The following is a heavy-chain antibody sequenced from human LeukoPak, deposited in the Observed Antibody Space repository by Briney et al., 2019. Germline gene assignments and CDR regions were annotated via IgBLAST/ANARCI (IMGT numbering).Heavy chain of an antibody. CDR2: IIPIFGTA. CDR1: GGTFSSYA. Sequence: SVKVSCKASGGTFSSYAISWVRQAPGQGLEWMGGIIPIFGTANYAQKFQGRVTITTDESTSTAYMELSSLRSEDTAGYYLARGGGYGDYVSDFDYWGQGTLVTVSS. J-gene: IGHJ4*02. D-gene: IGHD4-17*01. CDR3: ARGGGYGDYVSDFDY. V-gene: IGHV1-69*05.